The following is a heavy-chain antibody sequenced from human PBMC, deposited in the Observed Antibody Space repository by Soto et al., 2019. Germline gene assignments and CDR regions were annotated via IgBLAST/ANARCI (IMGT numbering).Heavy chain of an antibody. D-gene: IGHD2-2*01. CDR1: GGSLSSGNYY. J-gene: IGHJ4*02. CDR3: ARYCSSTSCLNFDY. CDR2: IDYSGNT. Sequence: SETLSLTCTVSGGSLSSGNYYWSWIRQPPGKGLEWIGYIDYSGNTFYNPSLKSRLTVSVDTSRNQFSLRLSSVTAADTAVYYCARYCSSTSCLNFDYRGRGTPVTVSS. V-gene: IGHV4-30-4*01.